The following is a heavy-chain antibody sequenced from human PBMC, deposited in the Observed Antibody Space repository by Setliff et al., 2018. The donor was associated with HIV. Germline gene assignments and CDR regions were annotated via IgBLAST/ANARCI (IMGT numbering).Heavy chain of an antibody. D-gene: IGHD6-6*01. V-gene: IGHV4-39*01. J-gene: IGHJ4*02. Sequence: ASETLSLTCSVSGDSISDTTYYWGWIRQPPGRGLEWIGNIYHSGSTLYKPSLKSRVTMSVYTSKTQFSLKLNSVTAADTAVYHCARLSSYRSSSYYFDYWGQGALVTVS. CDR3: ARLSSYRSSSYYFDY. CDR2: IYHSGST. CDR1: GDSISDTTYY.